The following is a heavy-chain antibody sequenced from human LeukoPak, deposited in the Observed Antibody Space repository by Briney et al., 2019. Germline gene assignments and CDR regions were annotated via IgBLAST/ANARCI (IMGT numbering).Heavy chain of an antibody. CDR1: GFTFSSYA. CDR3: AKDPYDSSGYPVSWFDP. J-gene: IGHJ5*02. V-gene: IGHV3-23*01. D-gene: IGHD3-22*01. Sequence: GGSLRLSCAASGFTFSSYAMSWVRQAPGKGLEWVSAISGSGGSTYYADSVKGRFTISRDNSKNTLYPQMNSLRAEDTAVYYCAKDPYDSSGYPVSWFDPWGQGTLVTVSS. CDR2: ISGSGGST.